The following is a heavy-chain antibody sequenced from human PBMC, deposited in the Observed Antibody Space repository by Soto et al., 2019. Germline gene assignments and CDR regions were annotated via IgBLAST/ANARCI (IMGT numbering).Heavy chain of an antibody. D-gene: IGHD3-10*01. CDR1: GYTFTNYG. V-gene: IGHV1-18*01. CDR2: ISAYNDNT. Sequence: QIQLVQSGAEVKKAGASVKVSCKASGYTFTNYGISWVRQALGQGLEWMGWISAYNDNTNYAQKFQGRVTLTTDTPPRPAYMGRRSLTSDDTAVYYCAREGYYYGSGSYSPPRYYGMDVWGQGTTVTVFS. J-gene: IGHJ6*02. CDR3: AREGYYYGSGSYSPPRYYGMDV.